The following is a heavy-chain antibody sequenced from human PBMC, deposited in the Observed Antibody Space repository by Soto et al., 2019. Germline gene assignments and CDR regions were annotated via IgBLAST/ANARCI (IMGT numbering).Heavy chain of an antibody. CDR1: GFTFGNYW. V-gene: IGHV3-7*01. J-gene: IGHJ5*02. CDR2: IKQDGSER. CDR3: ASARHIGP. D-gene: IGHD2-21*01. Sequence: GGSLRLSCAASGFTFGNYWMSWVRQAPGKGPEWVANIKQDGSERNYVDSVKGRFTISRDNAENSLYLQMNGLRVEDTGVYYCASARHIGPWGQGTLVTVSS.